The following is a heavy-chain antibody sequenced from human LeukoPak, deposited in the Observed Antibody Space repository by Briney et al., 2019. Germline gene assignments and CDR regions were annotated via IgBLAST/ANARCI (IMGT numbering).Heavy chain of an antibody. J-gene: IGHJ4*02. CDR2: ISSSGNTI. Sequence: GGSLRLSCAASGLTFSDYYMSWIRQAPGRGLEWVSYISSSGNTIYYADSVKGRFTISRDNAKNSLYLQMNSLRAEDTAVYRCARDAYYYDSSGYYVYWGQGTLVTVSS. CDR1: GLTFSDYY. D-gene: IGHD3-22*01. V-gene: IGHV3-11*04. CDR3: ARDAYYYDSSGYYVY.